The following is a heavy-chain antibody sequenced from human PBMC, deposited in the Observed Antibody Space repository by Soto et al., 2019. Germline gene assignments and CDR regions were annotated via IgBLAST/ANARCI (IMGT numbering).Heavy chain of an antibody. J-gene: IGHJ4*02. CDR1: GYTFTSYG. V-gene: IGHV1-18*01. CDR2: ISAYNGNT. Sequence: ASVKVSCKASGYTFTSYGISWVRQAPGQGLEWMGWISAYNGNTNYAQKLQGRVTMTTDTSTSTAYMELRSLRSDDTAVYYCARDRNRPLHSGYDNPPGIAAAGMDYWGQGTPVTVS. D-gene: IGHD6-13*01. CDR3: ARDRNRPLHSGYDNPPGIAAAGMDY.